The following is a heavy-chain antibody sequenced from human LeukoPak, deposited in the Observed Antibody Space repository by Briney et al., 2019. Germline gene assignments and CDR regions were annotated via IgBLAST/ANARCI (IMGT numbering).Heavy chain of an antibody. D-gene: IGHD3-3*01. CDR3: ARDLDFWSGYQDY. CDR2: MTSNNHL. V-gene: IGHV3-21*01. CDR1: GFTFSSYN. J-gene: IGHJ4*02. Sequence: PGGSLRLSCAASGFTFSSYNLNWVRQAPGKGLEWVSSMTSNNHLYYADSVKGRFTISRDNAKTSLYLQMSSLRAEDTAVYYCARDLDFWSGYQDYWGQGTLVTVSS.